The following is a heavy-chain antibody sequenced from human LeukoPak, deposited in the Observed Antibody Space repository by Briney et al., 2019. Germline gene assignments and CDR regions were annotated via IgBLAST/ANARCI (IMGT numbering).Heavy chain of an antibody. CDR2: ISWNSGRI. CDR3: AKGLYGDYVGYFDF. D-gene: IGHD4-17*01. V-gene: IGHV3-9*01. Sequence: GGSLRLSCAASGFTFDVYAMHWVRQGPGKGLEWVSGISWNSGRIDYADSVKGRFTISGDNAKNSLYLQMNSLRAEDTALYYCAKGLYGDYVGYFDFWGQGTQVTVSS. CDR1: GFTFDVYA. J-gene: IGHJ4*02.